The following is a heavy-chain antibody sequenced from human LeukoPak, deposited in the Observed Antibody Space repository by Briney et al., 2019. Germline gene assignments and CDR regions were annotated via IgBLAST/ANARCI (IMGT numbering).Heavy chain of an antibody. CDR3: ARSDFYDRSGYHYYYYALDV. D-gene: IGHD3-22*01. CDR1: GGTFSSYA. J-gene: IGHJ6*02. CDR2: IIPIFGTA. Sequence: ASVKVSYKASGGTFSSYAISWVRQAPGQGLEWMGGIIPIFGTANYAQKFQGRVTITADESTSTAYMELSSLRSEDTAVYYCARSDFYDRSGYHYYYYALDVWGQGTTVTVSS. V-gene: IGHV1-69*13.